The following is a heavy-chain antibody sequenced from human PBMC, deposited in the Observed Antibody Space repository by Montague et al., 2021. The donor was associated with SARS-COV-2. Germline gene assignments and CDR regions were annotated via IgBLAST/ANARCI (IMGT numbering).Heavy chain of an antibody. D-gene: IGHD2-8*01. V-gene: IGHV3-30*04. Sequence: SLRLSCAASGFSFSSFSMHWVRQAPGKGLESLAVVSTDVNEKYYSGSVRGRFTISRDNSKNTVSPQVNSLRVEDTAVYYCVRDPGMNGLDIWGQGTRVTVSS. J-gene: IGHJ3*02. CDR2: VSTDVNEK. CDR1: GFSFSSFS. CDR3: VRDPGMNGLDI.